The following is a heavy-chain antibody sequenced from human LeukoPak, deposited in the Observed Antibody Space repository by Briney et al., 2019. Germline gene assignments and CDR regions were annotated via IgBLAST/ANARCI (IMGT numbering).Heavy chain of an antibody. CDR2: ISSSSSYI. CDR1: GFTFSSYT. Sequence: GGSLRLSWAASGFTFSSYTMNWVRQAPGKGLEWVSSISSSSSYIYYADSVKGRFTISRDNAKNSLSVQMNSLRAEDTAVYYCARGDITIFGVALKGPFDYWGQGTLVTVSS. J-gene: IGHJ4*01. CDR3: ARGDITIFGVALKGPFDY. V-gene: IGHV3-21*01. D-gene: IGHD3-3*01.